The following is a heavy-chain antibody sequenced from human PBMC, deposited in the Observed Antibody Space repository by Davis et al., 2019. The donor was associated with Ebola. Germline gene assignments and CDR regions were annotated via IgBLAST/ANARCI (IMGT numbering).Heavy chain of an antibody. CDR1: GYTFTDYY. CDR3: ARDLGGGVSDSQTSGHYGY. CDR2: INPHSGGT. D-gene: IGHD3-22*01. Sequence: ASVKVSCKTSGYTFTDYYMNWVRQSPGQGLEWMGWINPHSGGTNYAQKFQGRVTLTRDTSMKTAYMELTGLRSDDTAVYYCARDLGGGVSDSQTSGHYGYWGQGTLVSVSS. V-gene: IGHV1-2*02. J-gene: IGHJ4*02.